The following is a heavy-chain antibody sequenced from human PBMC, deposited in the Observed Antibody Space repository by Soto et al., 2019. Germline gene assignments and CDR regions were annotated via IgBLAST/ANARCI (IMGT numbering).Heavy chain of an antibody. CDR3: ARAGARGWFDP. J-gene: IGHJ5*02. V-gene: IGHV1-46*01. CDR1: GYTFTSYL. D-gene: IGHD3-10*01. CDR2: INPSGGST. Sequence: APVKVSCKASGYTFTSYLIHWVRQAPGQGLEWMGIINPSGGSTSYAQKFQGRVTMTRDTSTSTVYMELSSLRSEDTAVYYCARAGARGWFDPWGQGTLVTVSS.